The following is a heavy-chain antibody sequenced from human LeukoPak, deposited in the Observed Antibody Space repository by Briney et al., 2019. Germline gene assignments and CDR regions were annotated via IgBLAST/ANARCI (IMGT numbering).Heavy chain of an antibody. Sequence: GGSLRLSCAASGFTFSGYAMSWVRQAPGKGLEWVSGISGSGDNTYYADSVKGRFTISRDNSKNTLYVQVNSLGTEDTAAYYCAKGSYYDSSGSFYFDYWGQGTLVTVSS. CDR2: ISGSGDNT. D-gene: IGHD3-22*01. CDR1: GFTFSGYA. CDR3: AKGSYYDSSGSFYFDY. J-gene: IGHJ4*02. V-gene: IGHV3-23*01.